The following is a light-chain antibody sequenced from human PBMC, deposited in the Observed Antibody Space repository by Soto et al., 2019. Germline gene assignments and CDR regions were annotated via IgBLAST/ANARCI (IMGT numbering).Light chain of an antibody. Sequence: EIVLTQSPATLSLSPGERATLSCRASQRVSDYLAWYQQKPGQAPRLLMYDASTRPPGIPARFSGSGSGTDFTLTISRLEPEDFAVFYCQQYGSSITFGQGTRLEIK. V-gene: IGKV3-11*01. CDR2: DAS. CDR1: QRVSDY. J-gene: IGKJ5*01. CDR3: QQYGSSIT.